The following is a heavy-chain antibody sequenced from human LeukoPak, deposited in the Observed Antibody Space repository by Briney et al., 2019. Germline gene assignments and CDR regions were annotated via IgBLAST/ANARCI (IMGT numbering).Heavy chain of an antibody. Sequence: LDTLSLTCAVSGGSTSGYYWSWVRQFPGKGLEWIGYIYYSGSTKYNPSLKSRVTISLDTSKNQFSLKLSSLTAADTAVYYCARMGYSSGWYYLDYWGQGTLVTVCS. V-gene: IGHV4-59*07. D-gene: IGHD6-19*01. J-gene: IGHJ4*02. CDR2: IYYSGST. CDR3: ARMGYSSGWYYLDY. CDR1: GGSTSGYY.